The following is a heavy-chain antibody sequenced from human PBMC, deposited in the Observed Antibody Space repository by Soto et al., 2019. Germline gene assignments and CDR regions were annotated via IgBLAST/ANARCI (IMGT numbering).Heavy chain of an antibody. CDR3: ARDQGIGIVVVVDATPDYGMDV. J-gene: IGHJ6*02. CDR1: GFTFSSYS. CDR2: ISSSSSYI. D-gene: IGHD2-15*01. V-gene: IGHV3-21*01. Sequence: EVQLVESGGGLVKPGGSLRLSCAASGFTFSSYSMNWVRQAPGKGLEWVSSISSSSSYIYYADSVKGRFTISRDNAKNSLYLQMNSLRAEDTAVYYCARDQGIGIVVVVDATPDYGMDVWGQGTTVTVSS.